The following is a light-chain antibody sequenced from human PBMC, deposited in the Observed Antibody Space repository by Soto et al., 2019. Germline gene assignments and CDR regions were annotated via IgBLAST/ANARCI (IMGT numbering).Light chain of an antibody. Sequence: VLTQSPDTLSLSPGETATLSCRASQSLRTSYVAWYQQKPGQAPRLLIYGASFRATGIADRFSGRGSGTDFTLSISRLEPEDFAVYYCQQYETSPFTFGGGTKVDIK. J-gene: IGKJ4*01. V-gene: IGKV3-20*01. CDR3: QQYETSPFT. CDR1: QSLRTSY. CDR2: GAS.